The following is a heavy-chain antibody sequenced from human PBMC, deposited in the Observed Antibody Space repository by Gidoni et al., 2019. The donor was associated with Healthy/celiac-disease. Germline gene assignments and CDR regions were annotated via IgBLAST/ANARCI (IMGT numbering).Heavy chain of an antibody. J-gene: IGHJ4*02. Sequence: QVQLQESGPGLVKPSETLSLTCAVSGYSISSGYYWGWIRQPPGKGLEWIGSIYHSGSTYYNPSLKSRVTISVDTSKNQFSLKLSSVTAADTAVYYCARDLGSGWYWHVWGQGTLVTVSS. CDR1: GYSISSGYY. CDR3: ARDLGSGWYWHV. V-gene: IGHV4-38-2*02. CDR2: IYHSGST. D-gene: IGHD6-19*01.